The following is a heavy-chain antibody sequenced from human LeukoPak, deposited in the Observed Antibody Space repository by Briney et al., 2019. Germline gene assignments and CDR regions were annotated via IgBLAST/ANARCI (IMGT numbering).Heavy chain of an antibody. Sequence: GGSLRLSCAAFGFTFSDYYMNWVRQAPGKGLEWVSYISSGSSYTNYADSLKGRFTISRDNAKNSLYLQMNSLRAEDTAVYYCARVGAAGGIYFDFWGQGTLVTVSS. D-gene: IGHD6-13*01. J-gene: IGHJ4*02. CDR3: ARVGAAGGIYFDF. V-gene: IGHV3-11*05. CDR2: ISSGSSYT. CDR1: GFTFSDYY.